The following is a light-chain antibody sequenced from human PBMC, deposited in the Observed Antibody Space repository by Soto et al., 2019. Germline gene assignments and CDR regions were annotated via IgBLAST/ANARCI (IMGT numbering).Light chain of an antibody. V-gene: IGLV1-40*01. CDR1: SSNIGAGYD. J-gene: IGLJ2*01. Sequence: QSVLTQPPSVSGAPGQRVTISCTGSSSNIGAGYDVYWYQQLPGTAPKLLIYGNSNRPSGVPDRFSGSKSGTSASLAITGLQAEDEADYYCQSYDSSLRADVIFGGGTKLTVL. CDR2: GNS. CDR3: QSYDSSLRADVI.